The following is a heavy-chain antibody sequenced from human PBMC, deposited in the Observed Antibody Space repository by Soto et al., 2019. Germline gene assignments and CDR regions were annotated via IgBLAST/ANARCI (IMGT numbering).Heavy chain of an antibody. J-gene: IGHJ4*02. Sequence: SETLFLTCTVSGGTLSSWYWSWIRQPPGKGLEWIGYIYYSGSTNCNPSLKSRVTISVDTSKNQFSLKLSSVTAADTAVYYCARRYGSAIDYWGQGTLVTVSS. CDR3: ARRYGSAIDY. D-gene: IGHD1-26*01. V-gene: IGHV4-59*08. CDR1: GGTLSSWY. CDR2: IYYSGST.